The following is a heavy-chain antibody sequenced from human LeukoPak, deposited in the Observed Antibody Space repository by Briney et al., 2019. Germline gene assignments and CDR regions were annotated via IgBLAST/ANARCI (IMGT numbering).Heavy chain of an antibody. Sequence: PGGSLRLSCAASGFTFSSYWMSWVRQAPGKGLEWVAVISYDGSNKYYADSVKGRFTISRDNSKNALYLQMNSLRAEDTAVYYCASPYYFDSSGYYRLDYWGQGTLVTVSS. CDR1: GFTFSSYW. V-gene: IGHV3-30-3*01. J-gene: IGHJ4*02. D-gene: IGHD3-22*01. CDR2: ISYDGSNK. CDR3: ASPYYFDSSGYYRLDY.